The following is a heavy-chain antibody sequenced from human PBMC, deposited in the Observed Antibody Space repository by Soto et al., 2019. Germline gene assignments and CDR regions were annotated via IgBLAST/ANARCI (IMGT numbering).Heavy chain of an antibody. J-gene: IGHJ6*04. Sequence: SVKVSCKAFGGTFRSYSISWVRQAPGQGLEWMGGIIPIFCTAKYAQKFPGGVTITPDRSKSTAYMELSSLRSEDTAVYYCAREMATTYYYYGMDVWGKGTTVTVYS. V-gene: IGHV1-69*06. CDR1: GGTFRSYS. D-gene: IGHD5-12*01. CDR2: IIPIFCTA. CDR3: AREMATTYYYYGMDV.